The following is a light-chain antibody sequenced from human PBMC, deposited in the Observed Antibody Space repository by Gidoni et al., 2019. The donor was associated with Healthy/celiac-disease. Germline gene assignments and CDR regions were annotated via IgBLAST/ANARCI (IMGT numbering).Light chain of an antibody. CDR1: QSVSSSY. CDR2: AAA. V-gene: IGKV3-20*01. Sequence: IVSTQSPGTLSLSPGERATLSCRASQSVSSSYLAWYQQKPGQAPRHLIYAAASRATGIPDRCSGSGSGTDFTLTISRLEPEDFAVYYCQQYGSSRWTFGQGTKVEIK. CDR3: QQYGSSRWT. J-gene: IGKJ1*01.